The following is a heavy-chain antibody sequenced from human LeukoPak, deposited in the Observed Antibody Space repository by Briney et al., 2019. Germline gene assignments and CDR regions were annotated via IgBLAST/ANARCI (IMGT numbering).Heavy chain of an antibody. D-gene: IGHD3-3*02. V-gene: IGHV4-34*01. CDR3: ARGREHSSRRHRFDP. CDR2: INHSGST. CDR1: GGSFSGYY. Sequence: SETLSLTCAVYGGSFSGYYWSWIRQPPGKGLEGIGEINHSGSTNYNPSLKSRVTISVDTSKNQFSLKLSSVTAADTAVYYCARGREHSSRRHRFDPWGQGTLVTVSS. J-gene: IGHJ5*02.